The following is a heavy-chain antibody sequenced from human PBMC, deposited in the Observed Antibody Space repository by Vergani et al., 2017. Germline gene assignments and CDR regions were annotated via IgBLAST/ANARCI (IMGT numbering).Heavy chain of an antibody. CDR3: ARGLSLYYDGSGSYYAGNGCDP. CDR2: INHSGST. Sequence: QVQLQQWGAGLLKPSETLSLTCAVYGGSFSGYYWSWIRQPPGKGLEWIGEINHSGSTNYNPSLQSRVTISVDTSKNQFSLKLSSVTAADTAVYYCARGLSLYYDGSGSYYAGNGCDPWGQGTLVTVSS. J-gene: IGHJ5*02. V-gene: IGHV4-34*01. CDR1: GGSFSGYY. D-gene: IGHD3-10*01.